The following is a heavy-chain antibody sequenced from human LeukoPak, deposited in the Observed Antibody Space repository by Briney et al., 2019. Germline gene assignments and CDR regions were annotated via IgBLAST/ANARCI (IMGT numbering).Heavy chain of an antibody. V-gene: IGHV3-7*01. Sequence: GGSLRLSCAASGFTFSTSWMSWVRQAPGKGLEWVANIKQDRSEKYYVDSVKGRFTISRDNAKNSLYLQMKSLRAEDTAVYYCARDKFGGTDYWGQGTLVTVSS. J-gene: IGHJ4*02. D-gene: IGHD3-16*01. CDR3: ARDKFGGTDY. CDR1: GFTFSTSW. CDR2: IKQDRSEK.